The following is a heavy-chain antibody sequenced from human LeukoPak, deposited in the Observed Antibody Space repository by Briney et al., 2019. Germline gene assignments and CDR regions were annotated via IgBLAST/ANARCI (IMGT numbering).Heavy chain of an antibody. CDR2: XKPKTDDGTT. D-gene: IGHD3-16*01. V-gene: IGHV3-15*01. J-gene: IGHJ4*02. CDR3: TSALNLVLGELLGY. CDR1: GFVFSKAW. Sequence: SCAXSGFVFSKAWMAWVRQAPGKGLEWVGXXKPKTDDGTTDYAAPVKGRFTISRDDSKSTLYLQMNSLNTEDTAVYFCTSALNLVLGELLGYWGQGTLVTVSS.